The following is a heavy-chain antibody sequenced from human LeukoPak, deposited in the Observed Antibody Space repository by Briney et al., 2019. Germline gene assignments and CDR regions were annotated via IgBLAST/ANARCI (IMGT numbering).Heavy chain of an antibody. CDR1: GYTFSSYG. D-gene: IGHD3-10*01. V-gene: IGHV1-18*01. Sequence: ASVKVSCKASGYTFSSYGISWVRQAPGQGLEWMGWISAYNGNTDYAQNFRGRATMTTDTSTSTAYIELRSLRSDDTAVYYCARDSVDGSGTYYNDSPDYWGQGTLVTVSS. CDR3: ARDSVDGSGTYYNDSPDY. CDR2: ISAYNGNT. J-gene: IGHJ4*02.